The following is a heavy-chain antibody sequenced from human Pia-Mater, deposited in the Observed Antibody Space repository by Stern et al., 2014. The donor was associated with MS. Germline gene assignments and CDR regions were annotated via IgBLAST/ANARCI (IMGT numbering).Heavy chain of an antibody. CDR2: LIPFFGAT. Sequence: QVQLVQSGAEVKKPGSSVKVSCKASGDTFSSYALSWVRQAPGQGLEWMGGLIPFFGATRYAQKFQGRVTITPEESTGTAFLELSSLPSEDTAVYYCALRRSYYVYWGQGTLVTVSS. V-gene: IGHV1-69*01. CDR1: GDTFSSYA. D-gene: IGHD1-26*01. CDR3: ALRRSYYVY. J-gene: IGHJ4*02.